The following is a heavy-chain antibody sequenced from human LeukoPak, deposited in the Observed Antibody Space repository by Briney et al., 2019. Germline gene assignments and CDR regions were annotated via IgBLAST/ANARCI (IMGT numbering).Heavy chain of an antibody. CDR2: ISGSGVST. CDR1: GFTFSSYA. J-gene: IGHJ4*02. CDR3: AKEELSSGWSRSDY. Sequence: GGSLRLSCAVSGFTFSSYAMNWVRQAPGKGLEWVSAISGSGVSTSYADSVKGRFTISRDNSKNTLYLQMNSLRADDTAVYYCAKEELSSGWSRSDYWGQGTLVTVSS. V-gene: IGHV3-23*01. D-gene: IGHD6-19*01.